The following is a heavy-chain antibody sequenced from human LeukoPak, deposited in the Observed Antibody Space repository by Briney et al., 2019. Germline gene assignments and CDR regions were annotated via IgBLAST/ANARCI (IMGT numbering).Heavy chain of an antibody. CDR3: ARDKYVWGSYRGMDV. CDR1: GGSISSYH. J-gene: IGHJ6*02. CDR2: IYSSGST. D-gene: IGHD3-16*02. V-gene: IGHV4-4*08. Sequence: SETLSLTCTVSGGSISSYHWSWIRQPPGKGLEWIGYIYSSGSTSYNPSLKSRVAISVDTSKNQFSLKLSSVTAADTAVYYCARDKYVWGSYRGMDVWGQGTTVTVSS.